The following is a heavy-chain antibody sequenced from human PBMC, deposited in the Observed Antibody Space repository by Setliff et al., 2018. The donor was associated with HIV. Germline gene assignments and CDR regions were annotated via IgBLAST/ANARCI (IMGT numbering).Heavy chain of an antibody. CDR2: ISQSGKT. J-gene: IGHJ4*02. D-gene: IGHD6-13*01. CDR3: ARAVAASATSVVDY. CDR1: ADSIGTNHW. Sequence: PSETLSLTCAVSADSIGTNHWWNWVRQPPGKGLEWIGEISQSGKTNYHTSLKSRITISMEASKTHFPLTLNSVTAADTAVYYCARAVAASATSVVDYWGQGIQVTVSS. V-gene: IGHV4-4*02.